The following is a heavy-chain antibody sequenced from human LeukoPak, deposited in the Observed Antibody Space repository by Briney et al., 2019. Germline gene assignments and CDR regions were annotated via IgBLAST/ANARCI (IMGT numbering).Heavy chain of an antibody. J-gene: IGHJ3*02. Sequence: PSETLSLTCAVSGGSINSGGYSWSWIRQPPGKGLEWMGYIYHSGSTYYNPSLKSRVTISVDTSKNQFSLKLSSVTAADTAVYYCARYYGVDAFGIWGQGTMVTVSS. CDR2: IYHSGST. D-gene: IGHD4-17*01. CDR1: GGSINSGGYS. V-gene: IGHV4-30-2*01. CDR3: ARYYGVDAFGI.